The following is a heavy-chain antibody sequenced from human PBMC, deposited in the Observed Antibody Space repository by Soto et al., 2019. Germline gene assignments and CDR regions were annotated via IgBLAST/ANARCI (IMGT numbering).Heavy chain of an antibody. CDR3: ASLSNYARTLDY. CDR1: GGSISSSSYY. CDR2: IYYSGST. J-gene: IGHJ4*02. Sequence: PSETLSLTCTVSGGSISSSSYYWAWIRQPPGKGLEWIGSIYYSGSTYYNPSLKSRVTISVVTSKNQFSLKLSSVTAADTAVYYCASLSNYARTLDYWGQGTLVTVS. V-gene: IGHV4-39*01. D-gene: IGHD4-4*01.